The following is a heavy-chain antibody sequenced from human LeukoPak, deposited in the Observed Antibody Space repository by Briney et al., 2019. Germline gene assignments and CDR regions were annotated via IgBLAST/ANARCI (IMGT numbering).Heavy chain of an antibody. CDR2: MKDKASGGTP. Sequence: GGSLRLSCEVSGLTLGDAWIRWVRQAPGKGLEWVGRMKDKASGGTPDYAAPVIGRFTISRDDSKNTLYLQMSSLKIEDGGVYYCTSDFGWGQGTMVAVSS. V-gene: IGHV3-15*01. CDR1: GLTLGDAW. CDR3: TSDFG. J-gene: IGHJ3*01. D-gene: IGHD3-10*01.